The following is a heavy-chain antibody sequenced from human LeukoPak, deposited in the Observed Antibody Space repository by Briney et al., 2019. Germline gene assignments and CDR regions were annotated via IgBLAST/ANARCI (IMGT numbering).Heavy chain of an antibody. CDR2: INSDGSST. CDR3: ARSLSGYSFGP. D-gene: IGHD5-18*01. CDR1: GFTFSNYW. V-gene: IGHV3-74*01. Sequence: GGSLRLSCAASGFTFSNYWMHWVRQAPGKGLVWVSRINSDGSSTNYADSVKGRFTVSRDNAKNTLYLQMNSLRAEDTAVYYCARSLSGYSFGPRGQGALVTVSS. J-gene: IGHJ4*02.